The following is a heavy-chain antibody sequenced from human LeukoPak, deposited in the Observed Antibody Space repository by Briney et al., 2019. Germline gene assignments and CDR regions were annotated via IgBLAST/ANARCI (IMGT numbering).Heavy chain of an antibody. CDR2: IKQDGGEK. CDR1: GFTFSSYW. CDR3: ARDGTAAGLYFDL. D-gene: IGHD6-13*01. Sequence: GGSLRLSCAVSGFTFSSYWMNWVRQAPGKGLEWVASIKQDGGEKSYVDSVKGRFTISRDNAKNSLYLQMSSLRAEDTAVYYCARDGTAAGLYFDLWGQGALVTVSS. V-gene: IGHV3-7*01. J-gene: IGHJ4*01.